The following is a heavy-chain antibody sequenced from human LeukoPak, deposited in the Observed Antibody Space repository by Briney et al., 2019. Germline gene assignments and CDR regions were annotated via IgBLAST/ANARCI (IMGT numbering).Heavy chain of an antibody. CDR1: GYTFTGYY. CDR2: INPNSGGT. Sequence: GASVKVSCKASGYTFTGYYMHWVRQAPGQGLEWMGRINPNSGGTNYAQKFQGRVTMTRDTSISTAYMEQRRLRSDDTAVYYCAREEEYYDYVWGSYRSGFDYWGQGTLVTVSS. D-gene: IGHD3-16*02. V-gene: IGHV1-2*06. CDR3: AREEEYYDYVWGSYRSGFDY. J-gene: IGHJ4*02.